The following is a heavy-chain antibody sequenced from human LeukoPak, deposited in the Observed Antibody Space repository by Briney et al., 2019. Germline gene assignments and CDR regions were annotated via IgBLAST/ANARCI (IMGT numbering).Heavy chain of an antibody. V-gene: IGHV1-18*01. CDR3: ARVLGYCSSTSCSDFDY. D-gene: IGHD2-2*01. J-gene: IGHJ4*02. CDR1: GYTFTSYG. Sequence: ASVKVSYKASGYTFTSYGISWVRQAPGQGLEWMGWISAYNGNTNYAQKLQGRVTMTTDTSTSTAYMELRSLRSDDTAVYYCARVLGYCSSTSCSDFDYWGQGTLVTVSS. CDR2: ISAYNGNT.